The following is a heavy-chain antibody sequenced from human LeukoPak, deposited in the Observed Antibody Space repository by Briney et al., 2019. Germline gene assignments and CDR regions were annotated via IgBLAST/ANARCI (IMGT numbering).Heavy chain of an antibody. CDR2: IRGSGSDI. J-gene: IGHJ6*03. CDR3: AKDPYSGNYGAYYYYYMDV. D-gene: IGHD1-26*01. V-gene: IGHV3-11*04. Sequence: GGSLRLSCVVSGFSFSNSYMTWIRQTPGKGLEALAYIRGSGSDIYYADSVKGRFTISRDNAKNSLYLQMDSLRVEDTAEYYCAKDPYSGNYGAYYYYYMDVWGKGTTVTVSS. CDR1: GFSFSNSY.